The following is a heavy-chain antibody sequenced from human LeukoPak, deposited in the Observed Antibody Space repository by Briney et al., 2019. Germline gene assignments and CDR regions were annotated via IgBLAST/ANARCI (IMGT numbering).Heavy chain of an antibody. CDR3: ARYSSSWSVGLDY. D-gene: IGHD6-13*01. CDR1: GYTFTGYY. CDR2: INPKNGDT. J-gene: IGHJ4*02. V-gene: IGHV1-2*02. Sequence: ASVKVSCKASGYTFTGYYMHWVRQAPGQGLEWMGWINPKNGDTNYAQDFQGRVTMTRDTSTSTAYIDLSRLRSDDTAAYYCARYSSSWSVGLDYWGQGTLVTVSS.